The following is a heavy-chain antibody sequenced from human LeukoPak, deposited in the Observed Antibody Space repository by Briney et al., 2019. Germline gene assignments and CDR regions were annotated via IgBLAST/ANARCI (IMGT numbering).Heavy chain of an antibody. CDR3: ARSGYSYGSGLDY. CDR1: GYTFTGYY. V-gene: IGHV1-2*02. Sequence: ASVKVPCKASGYTFTGYYLHWVRQAPGQGLEWMGWITPNSGGTNYAQRFQGRVTMTRDTSISTAYMELSRLRSDDTAVYYCARSGYSYGSGLDYWGQGTLVTVSS. D-gene: IGHD5-18*01. J-gene: IGHJ4*02. CDR2: ITPNSGGT.